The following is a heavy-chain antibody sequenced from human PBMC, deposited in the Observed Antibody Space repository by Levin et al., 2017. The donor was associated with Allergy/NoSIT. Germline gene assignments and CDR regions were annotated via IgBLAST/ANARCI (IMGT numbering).Heavy chain of an antibody. D-gene: IGHD2/OR15-2a*01. CDR1: GFNLNNYW. Sequence: QTGGSLRLSCAASGFNLNNYWMHWVRQAPGKGLMWVSRISIDGSNTNYADSVKGRFTISRDSAKSTLYLQMSSLRAEDTAVYYCARGLFFTTYYSLGAWGQGTLVTVSS. CDR2: ISIDGSNT. J-gene: IGHJ5*02. CDR3: ARGLFFTTYYSLGA. V-gene: IGHV3-74*01.